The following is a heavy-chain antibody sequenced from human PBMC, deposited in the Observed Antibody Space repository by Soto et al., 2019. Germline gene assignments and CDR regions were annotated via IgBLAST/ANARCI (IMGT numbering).Heavy chain of an antibody. CDR3: AKATTNGGWFNPLDS. CDR1: GFSFVNYA. Sequence: EVQLLESGGGLVQPGGSLRLSCAASGFSFVNYAMNWVRQAPGKGLEWVSGLSGSGTSTYYADSVKGRFTISRDNSRDTRFLQMNSLTADDTAVYYCAKATTNGGWFNPLDSWGQGALVTVSS. V-gene: IGHV3-23*01. J-gene: IGHJ4*02. D-gene: IGHD6-19*01. CDR2: LSGSGTST.